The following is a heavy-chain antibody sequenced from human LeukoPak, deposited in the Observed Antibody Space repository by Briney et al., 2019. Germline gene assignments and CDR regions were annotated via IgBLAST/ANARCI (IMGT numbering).Heavy chain of an antibody. D-gene: IGHD4-17*01. V-gene: IGHV3-72*01. CDR1: GFTFSSYG. Sequence: GGSLRLSCAASGFTFSSYGMHWVRQAPGKGLEWVGRTRNKANSYTIEYAASVKGRFTISRDDSKNSLYLQMNSLKTEDTAVYYCARGDYGDYNGYFDYWGQGTLVTVSS. CDR3: ARGDYGDYNGYFDY. CDR2: TRNKANSYTI. J-gene: IGHJ4*02.